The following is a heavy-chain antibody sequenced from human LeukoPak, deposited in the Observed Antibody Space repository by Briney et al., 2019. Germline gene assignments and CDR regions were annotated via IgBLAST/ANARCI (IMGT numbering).Heavy chain of an antibody. J-gene: IGHJ6*03. Sequence: PGGSLRLSCAASGFTFSSYEMNWVRQAPGKGLEWVSYISSSGSTIYYADSVKGRFTISRDNAKNSLYLQMNSLRAEDTAVYYCARAFQELPQLYYCYYMDVWGKGTTVTVSS. CDR3: ARAFQELPQLYYCYYMDV. CDR1: GFTFSSYE. D-gene: IGHD6-13*01. CDR2: ISSSGSTI. V-gene: IGHV3-48*03.